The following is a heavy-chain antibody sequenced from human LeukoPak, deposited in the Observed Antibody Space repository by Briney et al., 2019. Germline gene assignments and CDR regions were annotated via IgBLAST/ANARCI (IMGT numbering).Heavy chain of an antibody. V-gene: IGHV1-69*13. Sequence: ASVKVSCKASGGTFSSYAISWVRQAPGQGLEWMGGIIPIFGTAHYAQKFQGRVTITADESTSTAYMELSSLRSEDTAVYYCARMVATYYYDSSGYSYFDYWGQGTLVTVSS. D-gene: IGHD3-22*01. CDR3: ARMVATYYYDSSGYSYFDY. CDR2: IIPIFGTA. CDR1: GGTFSSYA. J-gene: IGHJ4*02.